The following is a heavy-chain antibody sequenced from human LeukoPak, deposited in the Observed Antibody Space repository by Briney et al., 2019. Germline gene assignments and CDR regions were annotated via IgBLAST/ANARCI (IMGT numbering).Heavy chain of an antibody. V-gene: IGHV1-24*01. CDR2: FDPEDGET. CDR3: ATKPYSITMVRGVPPGDYYGMDV. Sequence: ASVKVSCKVSGYTLTELSMHWVRQAPGKGPEWMGGFDPEDGETIYAQKFQGRVTMTEDTSTDTAYMKLSSLRSEDTAVYYCATKPYSITMVRGVPPGDYYGMDVWDQGTTVTVSS. J-gene: IGHJ6*02. CDR1: GYTLTELS. D-gene: IGHD3-10*01.